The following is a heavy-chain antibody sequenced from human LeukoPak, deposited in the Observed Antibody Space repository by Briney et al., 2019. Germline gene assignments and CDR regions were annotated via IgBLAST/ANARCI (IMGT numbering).Heavy chain of an antibody. V-gene: IGHV3-23*01. J-gene: IGHJ4*02. D-gene: IGHD1-7*01. CDR1: GFTFSSYA. Sequence: GGSLRLSCAASGFTFSSYAVSWVRQAPGKGLEWVSAISGSGGSTYYADSVKGRFTISRDNSKNTLYLQMNSLRAEDTAVYYCTRDKLELRQFDYWGQGTLVTVSS. CDR2: ISGSGGST. CDR3: TRDKLELRQFDY.